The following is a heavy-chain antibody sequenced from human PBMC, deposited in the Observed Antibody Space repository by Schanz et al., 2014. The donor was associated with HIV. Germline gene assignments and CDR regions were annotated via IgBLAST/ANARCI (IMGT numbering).Heavy chain of an antibody. CDR2: IWDDGSDK. CDR3: ARRQWVAPDY. CDR1: GFTFSDYG. V-gene: IGHV3-33*01. Sequence: QVQLVESGGGVVQPGRSLRLSCAASGFTFSDYGMHWARQAPGKGLEWVAVIWDDGSDKYYGDSVKGRFTISRDNSKNTLYLQMNSLRADDTAVYYCARRQWVAPDYWGQGTLVTVSS. J-gene: IGHJ4*02. D-gene: IGHD6-19*01.